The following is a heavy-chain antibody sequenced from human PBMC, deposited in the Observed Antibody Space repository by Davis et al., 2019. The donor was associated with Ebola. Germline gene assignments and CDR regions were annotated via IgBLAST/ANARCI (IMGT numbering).Heavy chain of an antibody. V-gene: IGHV3-74*01. Sequence: HTGGSLRLSCAATGFTFSNYGMHWVRQAPGKGLVWVSRSNSDGSSTTYADSVKGRFTISRDNSQNTVYLQMTGLRAEDTAIYYCAKGPTRSGYYWGQGTLVTVSS. D-gene: IGHD6-19*01. J-gene: IGHJ4*02. CDR2: SNSDGSST. CDR3: AKGPTRSGYY. CDR1: GFTFSNYG.